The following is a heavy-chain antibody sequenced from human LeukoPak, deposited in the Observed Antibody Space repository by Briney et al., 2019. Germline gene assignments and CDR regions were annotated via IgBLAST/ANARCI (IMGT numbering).Heavy chain of an antibody. V-gene: IGHV1-69*05. Sequence: SVKVSCKASGGTFSSYAISWVRQAPGQGLEWMGGIIPIFGTANYAQKFQGRVTITTDESTSTAYMELSSLRSEDTAVYYCAGAEEANLDAFDIWGQGTMVTVSS. CDR1: GGTFSSYA. J-gene: IGHJ3*02. CDR3: AGAEEANLDAFDI. D-gene: IGHD4/OR15-4a*01. CDR2: IIPIFGTA.